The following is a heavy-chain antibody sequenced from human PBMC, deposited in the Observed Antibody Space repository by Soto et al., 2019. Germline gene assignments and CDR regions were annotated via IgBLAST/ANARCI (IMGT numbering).Heavy chain of an antibody. CDR2: IWYDGSNK. CDR1: GFTFSSYG. Sequence: RLSCAASGFTFSSYGMHWVRQAPGKGLEWVAVIWYDGSNKYYADSVKGRFTISRDNSKNTLYLQMNSLRAEDTAVYYCARDLLSSSSKAYYYYYGMDVWGQGTTVTVSS. CDR3: ARDLLSSSSKAYYYYYGMDV. V-gene: IGHV3-33*01. D-gene: IGHD6-6*01. J-gene: IGHJ6*02.